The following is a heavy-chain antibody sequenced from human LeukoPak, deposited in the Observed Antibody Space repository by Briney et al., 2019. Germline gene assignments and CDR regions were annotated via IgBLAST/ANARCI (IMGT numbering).Heavy chain of an antibody. CDR3: AKGSMVRGVIIIYYYYGMDV. J-gene: IGHJ6*02. CDR2: ISSSSYI. D-gene: IGHD3-10*01. V-gene: IGHV3-21*04. Sequence: KTGGSLRLSCAASGFTFSSYSMNWVRQAPGKGLEWVSSISSSSYIYYADSVKGRFTISRDNAKNSLYLQMNSLRAEDTAVYCCAKGSMVRGVIIIYYYYGMDVWGQGTTVTVSS. CDR1: GFTFSSYS.